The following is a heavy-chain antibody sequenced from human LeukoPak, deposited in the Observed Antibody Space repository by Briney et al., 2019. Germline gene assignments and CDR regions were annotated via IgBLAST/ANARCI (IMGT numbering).Heavy chain of an antibody. CDR1: GGSFSGYY. Sequence: SETLSLTCAVYGGSFSGYYWSWIRQPPGKGLEWIGEINHSGSTNYNPSLKSRVTISVDTSKNQFSLKLSSVTAADTAVYYCAGGYSYGLNYFDYWGQGTLVTVSS. CDR3: AGGYSYGLNYFDY. J-gene: IGHJ4*02. V-gene: IGHV4-34*01. D-gene: IGHD5-18*01. CDR2: INHSGST.